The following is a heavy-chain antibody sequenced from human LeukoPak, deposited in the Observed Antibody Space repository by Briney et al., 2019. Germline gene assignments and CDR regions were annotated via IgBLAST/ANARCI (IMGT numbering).Heavy chain of an antibody. CDR3: ARGVIAARRSYYFDY. CDR1: GSTFSSYS. V-gene: IGHV3-21*01. Sequence: GGSLRLSCAASGSTFSSYSMNWVRQAPGKGLEWVSSISSSSSYIYYADSVKGRFTISRDNAKNSLYLQMNSLRAEDTAVYYCARGVIAARRSYYFDYWGQGTLVTVSS. J-gene: IGHJ4*02. CDR2: ISSSSSYI. D-gene: IGHD6-6*01.